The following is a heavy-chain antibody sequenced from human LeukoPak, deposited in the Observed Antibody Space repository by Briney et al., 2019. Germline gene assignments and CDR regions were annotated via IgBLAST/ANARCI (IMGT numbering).Heavy chain of an antibody. CDR2: TYYRSKWIS. CDR3: ARKGTVTTRFDY. CDR1: GDSVSSNSAA. V-gene: IGHV6-1*01. D-gene: IGHD1/OR15-1a*01. Sequence: SQTLSLTCAISGDSVSSNSAAWNWIRQSPSRGLEWLGRTYYRSKWISDYAVSVKSRITINADTSKNQFSLQVNSVNPEDTAVYYCARKGTVTTRFDYWGQGILVTVSS. J-gene: IGHJ4*02.